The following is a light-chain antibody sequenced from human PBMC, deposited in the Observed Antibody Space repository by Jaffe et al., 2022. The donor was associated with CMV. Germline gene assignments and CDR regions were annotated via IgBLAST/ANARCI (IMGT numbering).Light chain of an antibody. V-gene: IGKV1-NL1*01. CDR3: QQYYSSPPT. Sequence: DIQMTQFPSSLPASVGDRVTITCRANQDISNSLAWYQEQPGKGPKVLLYGASKLESGVPSRFSGSGSGTDFTLTISSLQPEDFATYFCQQYYSSPPTFGQGTKLDIK. CDR1: QDISNS. J-gene: IGKJ2*01. CDR2: GAS.